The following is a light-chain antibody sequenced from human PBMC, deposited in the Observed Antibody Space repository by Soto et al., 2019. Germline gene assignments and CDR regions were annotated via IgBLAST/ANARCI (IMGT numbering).Light chain of an antibody. CDR1: QPVISNY. Sequence: EIVLTQSPGTLSSSPGETATLSCRASQPVISNYLAWYQQKPGQAPRLLIYDASARATGIPDRFRGSGSGTVFTLTITRLEPEDFAVYYCQQFGDSPPLTFGGGTKVDI. CDR2: DAS. CDR3: QQFGDSPPLT. J-gene: IGKJ4*01. V-gene: IGKV3-20*01.